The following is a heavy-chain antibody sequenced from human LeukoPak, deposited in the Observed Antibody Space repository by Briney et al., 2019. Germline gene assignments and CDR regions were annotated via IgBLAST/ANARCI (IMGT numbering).Heavy chain of an antibody. Sequence: GGSLRLSCAASGFTFSSYSMNWVRQAPGKGLEWVSSISSSSYIYYADSVKGRFTISRDNAKNSLYLQMNSLRAEDTAVYYCARGARGVLYYFDYWGQGTLVTVSS. CDR2: ISSSSYI. V-gene: IGHV3-21*01. J-gene: IGHJ4*02. CDR1: GFTFSSYS. D-gene: IGHD3-10*01. CDR3: ARGARGVLYYFDY.